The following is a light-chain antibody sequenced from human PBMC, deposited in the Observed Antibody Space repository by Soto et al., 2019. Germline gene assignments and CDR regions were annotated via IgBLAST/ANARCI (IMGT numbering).Light chain of an antibody. V-gene: IGKV3-11*01. CDR3: QQRSNWPGT. Sequence: EIVLTQSPATLSLSPGARATLSCRASQSVSSYLAWYQQKPGQAPRILIYDASNRATGIPARFSGSGSGTDFTLTNSSLEPEDFAVYYCQQRSNWPGTFGQGTKLESK. CDR2: DAS. J-gene: IGKJ2*01. CDR1: QSVSSY.